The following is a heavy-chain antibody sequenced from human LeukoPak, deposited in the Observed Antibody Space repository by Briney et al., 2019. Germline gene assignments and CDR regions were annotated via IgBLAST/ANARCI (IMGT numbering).Heavy chain of an antibody. J-gene: IGHJ1*01. D-gene: IGHD2-15*01. CDR2: IKQDGSEK. Sequence: PGGSLRLSCAASGFTFSSYWMSWVRQAPGKGLEWVANIKQDGSEKYYVDSVKGRFTISRDNSKNTLYLQMNSLRAEDTAVYYCAKADIVVVVAATRLAYFQHWGQGTLVTVSS. CDR1: GFTFSSYW. CDR3: AKADIVVVVAATRLAYFQH. V-gene: IGHV3-7*03.